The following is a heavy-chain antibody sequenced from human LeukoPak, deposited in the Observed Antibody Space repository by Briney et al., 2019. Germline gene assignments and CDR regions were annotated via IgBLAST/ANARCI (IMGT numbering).Heavy chain of an antibody. CDR3: AREGSGYSTNFDY. D-gene: IGHD3-3*01. CDR2: IHYRGTT. Sequence: SETLSLTCIVSGGSISSTSYYWGWIRQSPGKGLEWIGSIHYRGTTYYNPSLLSRGTISVDTSKNQFSLKLNSVTAADTAVYFCAREGSGYSTNFDYWGQGTLVTASS. J-gene: IGHJ4*02. V-gene: IGHV4-39*07. CDR1: GGSISSTSYY.